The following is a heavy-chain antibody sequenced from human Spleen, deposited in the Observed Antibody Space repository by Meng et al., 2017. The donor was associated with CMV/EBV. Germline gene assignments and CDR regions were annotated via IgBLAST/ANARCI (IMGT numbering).Heavy chain of an antibody. CDR3: ARGYWAYCGGDCSSGDAFDI. D-gene: IGHD2-21*01. CDR1: GFNFNKYS. CDR2: ISSGSSTI. V-gene: IGHV3-48*04. J-gene: IGHJ3*02. Sequence: LSLTCAASGFNFNKYSMNWVRQAPGKGLEWVAYISSGSSTIYYADSVKGRFTISRENAEDSLYLQMNSLRAEDTAVYYCARGYWAYCGGDCSSGDAFDIWGQGTMVTVSS.